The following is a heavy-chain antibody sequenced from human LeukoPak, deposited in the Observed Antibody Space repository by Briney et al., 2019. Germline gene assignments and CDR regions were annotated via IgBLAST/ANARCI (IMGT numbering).Heavy chain of an antibody. CDR2: ISGSGGST. D-gene: IGHD5-24*01. Sequence: PGGSLRLSCAASGFTFSSYAMSWVRQAPGKGLEWVSTISGSGGSTYYADSVKGRFTISGDNSKNTLYLQMNSLRAEDTAVYYFAKGEMANLFRPFDYWGQGTLVTVSS. CDR1: GFTFSSYA. V-gene: IGHV3-23*01. J-gene: IGHJ4*02. CDR3: AKGEMANLFRPFDY.